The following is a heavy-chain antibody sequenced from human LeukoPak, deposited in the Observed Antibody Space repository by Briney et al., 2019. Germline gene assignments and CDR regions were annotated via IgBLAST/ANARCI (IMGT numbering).Heavy chain of an antibody. CDR2: INGYNGNT. V-gene: IGHV1-18*01. J-gene: IGHJ6*03. D-gene: IGHD2-2*02. Sequence: GASVKVSCKSSGYTFTSYGITWVRQAPGQGLEWMGWINGYNGNTNYAQKLQGRVTMTTDTSTSTAYMELRSLKSDDTAVYYCVRDHRKNVVVVPDAIYYYYMDVWGEGTTVTVSS. CDR1: GYTFTSYG. CDR3: VRDHRKNVVVVPDAIYYYYMDV.